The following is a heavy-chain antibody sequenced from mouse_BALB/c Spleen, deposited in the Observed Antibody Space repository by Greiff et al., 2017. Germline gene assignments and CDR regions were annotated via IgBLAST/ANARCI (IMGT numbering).Heavy chain of an antibody. CDR3: ARHEGDWDWFAY. Sequence: QVQLQQSGAGLVKPGASVKLSCKASGYTFTEYIIHWVKQRPGQGLEWIGWFYPGSGSIKYNEIFKDKATLTAAKSSSTVYMELSRLTSEDSAVYFCARHEGDWDWFAYWGQGTLVTVSA. CDR1: GYTFTEYI. J-gene: IGHJ3*01. D-gene: IGHD4-1*01. CDR2: FYPGSGSI. V-gene: IGHV1-62-2*01.